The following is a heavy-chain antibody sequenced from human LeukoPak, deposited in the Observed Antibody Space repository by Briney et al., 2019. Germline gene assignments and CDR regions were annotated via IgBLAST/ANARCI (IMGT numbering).Heavy chain of an antibody. CDR2: INPSGGST. CDR3: ARESGIAVAGPDAFDI. Sequence: GASVKVSCKASGYTFTSYYMHWVRQAPGQGLEWMGIINPSGGSTSYAQKFQGRVTMTRDTSTSTAYMELSSLRSEDTAVYYCARESGIAVAGPDAFDIWGQGTMVTVSS. V-gene: IGHV1-46*01. D-gene: IGHD6-19*01. CDR1: GYTFTSYY. J-gene: IGHJ3*02.